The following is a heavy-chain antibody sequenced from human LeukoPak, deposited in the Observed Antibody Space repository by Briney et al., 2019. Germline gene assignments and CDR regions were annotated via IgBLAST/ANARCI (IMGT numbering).Heavy chain of an antibody. Sequence: SETLSLTCTVSGGSISSSSYYWSWIRQPPGKGLEWIGSIYHSGSTYSNPSLKIRVTISVDKSKNQFSLKLSSVTAADTAVYYCARREVWSGSNWFDPWGQGTLVTVSS. CDR3: ARREVWSGSNWFDP. CDR1: GGSISSSSYY. CDR2: IYHSGST. J-gene: IGHJ5*02. D-gene: IGHD3-3*01. V-gene: IGHV4-39*07.